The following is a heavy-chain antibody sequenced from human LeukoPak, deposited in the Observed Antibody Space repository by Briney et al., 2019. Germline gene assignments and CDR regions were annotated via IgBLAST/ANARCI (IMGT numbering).Heavy chain of an antibody. CDR1: GGSISSYY. Sequence: ETLSLTCTVSGGSISSYYWSGIRQPPGKGLEWIGYIYYSGSTNYNPSLKSRVTISVDTSKNQFSLKLSSVTAADTAVYYCARSVPSMDVWGQGTTVTVSS. CDR2: IYYSGST. J-gene: IGHJ6*02. CDR3: ARSVPSMDV. V-gene: IGHV4-59*01. D-gene: IGHD5/OR15-5a*01.